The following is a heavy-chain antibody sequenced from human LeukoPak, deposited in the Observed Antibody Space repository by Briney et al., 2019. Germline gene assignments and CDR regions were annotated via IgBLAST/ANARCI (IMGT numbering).Heavy chain of an antibody. CDR2: INTNTGNP. J-gene: IGHJ4*02. D-gene: IGHD6-13*01. CDR3: ASGRPGIAAPGQGFDH. Sequence: ASVKVSCKASGYTFTSYAMNWVRQAPGQGLEWMGWINTNTGNPTYAQGFTGRFVFSLDTSVSTAYLQISSLKAEDTAVYYCASGRPGIAAPGQGFDHGAQGTLVPVSS. V-gene: IGHV7-4-1*02. CDR1: GYTFTSYA.